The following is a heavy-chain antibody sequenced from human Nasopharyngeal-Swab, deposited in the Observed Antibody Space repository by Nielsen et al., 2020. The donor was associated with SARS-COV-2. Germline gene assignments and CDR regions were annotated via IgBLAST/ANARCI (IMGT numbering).Heavy chain of an antibody. CDR3: ARDPGSGSYWGMDV. Sequence: SVKVSCKASGGTFSSYAISWVRQAPGQGLEWMGGIIPIFGTANYAQKFQGRVTITADESTSTAYMELRSLRSDDTAVYYCARDPGSGSYWGMDVWGQGTTVTVSS. D-gene: IGHD3-10*01. J-gene: IGHJ6*02. CDR1: GGTFSSYA. CDR2: IIPIFGTA. V-gene: IGHV1-69*13.